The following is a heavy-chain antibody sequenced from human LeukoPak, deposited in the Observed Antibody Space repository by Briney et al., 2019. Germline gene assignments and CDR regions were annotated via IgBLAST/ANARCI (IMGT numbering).Heavy chain of an antibody. V-gene: IGHV4-59*01. J-gene: IGHJ3*02. D-gene: IGHD5-12*01. CDR3: ARDLYSGYDWVGFNI. CDR1: GGSISSYY. Sequence: PSETLSLTCTVSGGSISSYYWSWIRQPPGKGLEWIGYIYYSGSTNYNPSLKSLVTRSVDTSKNQFSLKLISVTAADAAVYYGARDLYSGYDWVGFNIWGQGTVVTVSS. CDR2: IYYSGST.